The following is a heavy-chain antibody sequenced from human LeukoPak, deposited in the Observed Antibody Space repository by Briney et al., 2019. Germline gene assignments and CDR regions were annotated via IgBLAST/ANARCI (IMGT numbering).Heavy chain of an antibody. V-gene: IGHV3-30-3*01. CDR2: ISYDGSNK. CDR3: ARGGTYYYDSSGYYYLDY. J-gene: IGHJ4*02. Sequence: PGGSLRLSCAASGFTFSSYAMSWVRQAPGKGREWVAAISYDGSNKYYADSVKGRFTISRDNSKNTLYLQMNSLRAEHTAVYYCARGGTYYYDSSGYYYLDYWGQGTLVTVSS. D-gene: IGHD3-22*01. CDR1: GFTFSSYA.